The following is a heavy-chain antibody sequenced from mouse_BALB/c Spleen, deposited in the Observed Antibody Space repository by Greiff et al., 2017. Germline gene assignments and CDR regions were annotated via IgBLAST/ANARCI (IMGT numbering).Heavy chain of an antibody. CDR3: ARRRSNDWYFDV. CDR2: INPSNGRT. Sequence: VQLLQPGADLVQPGASVKLSCKASGYTFTSYWMPWVKQRPGQGLEWIGEINPSNGRTNYTEKFKSKVTLSVDNSYSTAYMQHSSLTSEDSAVYYCARRRSNDWYFDVWGEGTTVTVSS. D-gene: IGHD2-5*01. J-gene: IGHJ1*01. V-gene: IGHV1S81*02. CDR1: GYTFTSYW.